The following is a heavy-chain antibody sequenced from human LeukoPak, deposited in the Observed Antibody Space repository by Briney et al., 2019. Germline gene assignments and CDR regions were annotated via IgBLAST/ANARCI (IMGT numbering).Heavy chain of an antibody. CDR1: GYSFTSYW. CDR2: IYPGDSDT. V-gene: IGHV5-51*01. Sequence: GESLQISCQGSGYSFTSYWIGWVRQMPGKGLEWMGIIYPGDSDTRYSPSFQGQVTISADKSISTAYLQWSSLQASDTAMYYCARPARAGGSYYPFDYWGQGTLVTVSS. D-gene: IGHD1-26*01. CDR3: ARPARAGGSYYPFDY. J-gene: IGHJ4*01.